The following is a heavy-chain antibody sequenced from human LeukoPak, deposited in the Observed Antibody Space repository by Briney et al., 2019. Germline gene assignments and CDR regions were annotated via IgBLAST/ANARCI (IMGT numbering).Heavy chain of an antibody. Sequence: SETLSLTCTVSYGSISSYYWSWLRQPPGKGLEWIGWIHYSGRTNHNPSPKSRVTISVDTSKNQFSLKLSSMTAADTAVYYCARQQVRGVIFGDFDYWGQGTLVTVSS. D-gene: IGHD3-10*01. CDR2: IHYSGRT. J-gene: IGHJ4*02. CDR3: ARQQVRGVIFGDFDY. CDR1: YGSISSYY. V-gene: IGHV4-59*01.